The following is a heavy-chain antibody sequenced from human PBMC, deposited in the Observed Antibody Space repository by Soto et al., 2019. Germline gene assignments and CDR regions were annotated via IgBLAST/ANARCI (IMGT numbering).Heavy chain of an antibody. Sequence: SETLSLTCTVSGGSISGGGYYWSWIRQHPGKGLEWMGYIYYSGSTYYNPSLKSRVTISVDTSKNQFSLKLSSVTAADTAVYYCARVAVEYYDFWSSLIRDRYYYYGMDVWGQGTTVTVSS. CDR1: GGSISGGGYY. CDR3: ARVAVEYYDFWSSLIRDRYYYYGMDV. J-gene: IGHJ6*02. D-gene: IGHD3-3*01. CDR2: IYYSGST. V-gene: IGHV4-31*03.